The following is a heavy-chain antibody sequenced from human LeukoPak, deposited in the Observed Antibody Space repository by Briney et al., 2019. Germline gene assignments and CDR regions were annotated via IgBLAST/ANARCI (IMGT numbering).Heavy chain of an antibody. J-gene: IGHJ2*01. V-gene: IGHV4-59*01. CDR1: GGFISSYY. CDR3: VRRQWELQYFDL. CDR2: IYYSRTT. D-gene: IGHD1-26*01. Sequence: PSETLSLTCTVSGGFISSYYWSWIRQPPGKGREWIGYIYYSRTTEYNPSLKSRVTISADTSKNHFSLKLNSVTAADTAVYYCVRRQWELQYFDLWGRGTLVAVSS.